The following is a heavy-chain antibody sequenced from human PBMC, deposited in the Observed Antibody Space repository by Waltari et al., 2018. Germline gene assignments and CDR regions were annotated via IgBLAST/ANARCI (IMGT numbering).Heavy chain of an antibody. V-gene: IGHV4-39*07. CDR1: GGSISSSSYY. Sequence: QLQLQESGPGLVKPSETLSLTCTVSGGSISSSSYYWGWIRQPPGKGLEWIGSIYYSGSTYYNPSLKSRVTRSVDTSKNQFSLKLSSVTAADTAVYYCARDPSGWYGDYYFDYWGQGTLVTVSS. CDR3: ARDPSGWYGDYYFDY. J-gene: IGHJ4*02. D-gene: IGHD6-19*01. CDR2: IYYSGST.